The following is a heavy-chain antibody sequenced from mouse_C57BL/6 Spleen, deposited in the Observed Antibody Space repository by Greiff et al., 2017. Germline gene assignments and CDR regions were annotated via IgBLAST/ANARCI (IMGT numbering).Heavy chain of an antibody. CDR2: ISNLAYSI. Sequence: EVQGVESGGGLVQPGGSLKLSCAASGFTFSDYGMAWVRQAPRKGPEWVAFISNLAYSIYYADTVTGRFTISRENAKNTLYLEMSSLRSEDTAMYYCARHGGYDRGYAMDYWGQGTSVTVSS. D-gene: IGHD2-2*01. V-gene: IGHV5-15*01. CDR1: GFTFSDYG. CDR3: ARHGGYDRGYAMDY. J-gene: IGHJ4*01.